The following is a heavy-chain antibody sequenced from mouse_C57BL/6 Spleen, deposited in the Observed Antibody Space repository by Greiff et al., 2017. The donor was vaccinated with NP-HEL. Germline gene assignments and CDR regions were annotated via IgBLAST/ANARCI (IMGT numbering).Heavy chain of an antibody. V-gene: IGHV1-50*01. CDR2: IDPSDSYT. Sequence: QVQLQQPGAELVKPGASVKLSCKASGYTFTSYWMQWVKQRPGQGLEWIGEIDPSDSYTNYNQKFKGKATLTVDTSSSTAYMQLSSLTSEDSAVYYCARQGVVVTSYWYFDVWGTGTTVTVSS. D-gene: IGHD1-1*01. CDR1: GYTFTSYW. CDR3: ARQGVVVTSYWYFDV. J-gene: IGHJ1*03.